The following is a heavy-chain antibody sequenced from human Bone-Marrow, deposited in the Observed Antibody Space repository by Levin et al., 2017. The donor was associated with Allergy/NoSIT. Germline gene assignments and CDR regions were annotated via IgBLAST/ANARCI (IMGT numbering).Heavy chain of an antibody. J-gene: IGHJ6*02. D-gene: IGHD3-3*01. CDR3: ARGGTIFGVLRGMDV. V-gene: IGHV3-13*01. Sequence: GESLKISCAASGFTFSSYDMHWVRQATGKGLEWVSAIGTAGDTYYPGSVKGRFTISRENAKNSLYLQMNSLRAGDTAVYYCARGGTIFGVLRGMDVWGQGTTVTVSS. CDR1: GFTFSSYD. CDR2: IGTAGDT.